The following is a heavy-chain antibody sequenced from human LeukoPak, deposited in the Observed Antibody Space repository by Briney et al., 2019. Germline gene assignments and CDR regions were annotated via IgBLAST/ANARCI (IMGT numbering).Heavy chain of an antibody. CDR1: GGSISSSNW. J-gene: IGHJ4*02. CDR3: ARVRNMIASPFDY. CDR2: IYHSGST. V-gene: IGHV4-4*02. D-gene: IGHD3-22*01. Sequence: PSETLSLTCAVSGGSISSSNWWSWVRQPPGKGLEWIGEIYHSGSTYYNPSLKSRVTISVDTSKNQFSLKLSSVTAADTAVYYCARVRNMIASPFDYWGQGTLVTVSS.